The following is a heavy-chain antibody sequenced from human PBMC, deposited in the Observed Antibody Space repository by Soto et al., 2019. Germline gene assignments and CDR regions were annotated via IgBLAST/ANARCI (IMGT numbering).Heavy chain of an antibody. CDR3: ARIISGGHFDY. Sequence: SVKVSCKASGGTFSSYTISWVRQAPGQGLEWMGRIIPILGIANYAQKFQGRVTITADKSTSTAYMELSSLRSEDTAVYYCARIISGGHFDYWGQGTLVTVSS. J-gene: IGHJ4*02. CDR2: IIPILGIA. V-gene: IGHV1-69*02. CDR1: GGTFSSYT. D-gene: IGHD2-15*01.